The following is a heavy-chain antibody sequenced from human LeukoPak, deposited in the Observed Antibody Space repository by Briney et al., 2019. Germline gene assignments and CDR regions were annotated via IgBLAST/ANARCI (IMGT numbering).Heavy chain of an antibody. V-gene: IGHV4-39*07. D-gene: IGHD2-2*01. Sequence: SETLSLTCTVSGGSISSSSYYWGWIRQPPGKGLEWIGSIYYSGSTSYNPSLKSRVTISVDTSKNQISLKVRSATAADTAVYYCARTTEDCSSTSCYQYWFDPWGQGTLVTVSS. J-gene: IGHJ5*02. CDR1: GGSISSSSYY. CDR3: ARTTEDCSSTSCYQYWFDP. CDR2: IYYSGST.